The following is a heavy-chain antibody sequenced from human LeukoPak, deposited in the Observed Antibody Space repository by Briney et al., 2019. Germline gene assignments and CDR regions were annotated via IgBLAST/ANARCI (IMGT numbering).Heavy chain of an antibody. CDR3: AKDGVVVPAAMRYFDY. Sequence: GGSLRLSCAASGFTVSSNYMSWVRQAPGKGLEWVSAISGSGGSTYYADSVKGRFTISRDNSKNTLYLQMNSLRAEDTAVYYCAKDGVVVPAAMRYFDYWGQGTLVTVSS. D-gene: IGHD2-2*01. CDR1: GFTVSSNY. J-gene: IGHJ4*02. CDR2: ISGSGGST. V-gene: IGHV3-23*01.